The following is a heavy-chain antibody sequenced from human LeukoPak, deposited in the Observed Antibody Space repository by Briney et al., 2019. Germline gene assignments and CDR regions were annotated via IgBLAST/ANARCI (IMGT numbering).Heavy chain of an antibody. V-gene: IGHV4-39*01. CDR3: ARQFSGSSIIDY. D-gene: IGHD1-26*01. J-gene: IGHJ4*02. CDR1: GGSISSSSHY. CDR2: IYYSGSA. Sequence: PSETLSLTCTVSGGSISSSSHYWAWIRQPPGKGRGWIVNIYYSGSAYYSPSLKSRITISVNTSKNQFSLKLNSVTAADTATYYCARQFSGSSIIDYWGQGTLVTVSS.